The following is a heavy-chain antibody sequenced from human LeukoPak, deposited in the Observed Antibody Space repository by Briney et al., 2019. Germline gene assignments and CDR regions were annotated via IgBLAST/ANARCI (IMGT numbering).Heavy chain of an antibody. CDR3: ASWIGPYYFDY. V-gene: IGHV1-18*01. Sequence: ASVKVSGKPSGYTFPTFGISGVEQAPGQGLKGMGCISAYNGNTNCAQKLQGRVTMTTDTSTSTVYMELRSLKSDATAVYYCASWIGPYYFDYWGQGTLVTVSS. CDR2: ISAYNGNT. CDR1: GYTFPTFG. J-gene: IGHJ4*02. D-gene: IGHD2-2*03.